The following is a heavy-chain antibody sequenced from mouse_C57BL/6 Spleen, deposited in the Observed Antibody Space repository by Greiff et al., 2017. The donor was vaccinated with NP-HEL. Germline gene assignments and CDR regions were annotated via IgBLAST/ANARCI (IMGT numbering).Heavy chain of an antibody. CDR2: SRNKANDYTT. CDR1: GFTFSDFY. J-gene: IGHJ4*01. Sequence: VQLMESGGGLVQSGRSLRLSCATSGFTFSDFYMEWVRQAPGKGLEWIAASRNKANDYTTEYSASVKGRFIVSRDTSQSILYLQMNALRAEDTAIYYCARDKGGYYYAMDYWGQGTSVTVSS. V-gene: IGHV7-1*01. CDR3: ARDKGGYYYAMDY.